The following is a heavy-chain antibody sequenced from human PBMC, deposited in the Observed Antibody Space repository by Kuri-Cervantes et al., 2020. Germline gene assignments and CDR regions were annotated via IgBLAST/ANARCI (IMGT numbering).Heavy chain of an antibody. CDR1: GFTFSSYS. J-gene: IGHJ4*02. Sequence: GGSLRLSCAASGFTFSSYSMNWVRQAPGKGLEWVSSISSSSSYIYYADSVKGRFTISRDNAKNSLYLQMNSLRAEDTAVHNCARVAVTTDFDYWGQGTLVTVSS. CDR3: ARVAVTTDFDY. D-gene: IGHD4-17*01. V-gene: IGHV3-21*01. CDR2: ISSSSSYI.